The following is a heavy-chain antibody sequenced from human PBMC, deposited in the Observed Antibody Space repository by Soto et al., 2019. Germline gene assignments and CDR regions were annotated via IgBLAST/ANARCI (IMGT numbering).Heavy chain of an antibody. CDR3: AREIRLPRSS. J-gene: IGHJ5*02. CDR2: ISYDGSNK. V-gene: IGHV3-30-3*01. Sequence: LRLSCAASGFTFSSYAMHWVRQAPGKGLEWVAVISYDGSNKYYADSVKGRFTISRDNSKNTLYLQMNSLRAEDTAVYYCAREIRLPRSSWGQGTLVTVSS. CDR1: GFTFSSYA.